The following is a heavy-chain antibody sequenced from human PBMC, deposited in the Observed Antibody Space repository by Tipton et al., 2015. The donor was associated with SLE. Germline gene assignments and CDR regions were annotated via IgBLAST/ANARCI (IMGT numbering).Heavy chain of an antibody. CDR1: GGSISGYY. CDR2: IFSSGST. CDR3: ARGGGSYYDY. D-gene: IGHD1-26*01. Sequence: TLSLTCTVSGGSISGYYWSWVRQPAGKGLEWIGRIFSSGSTIYNPSIKSRVTPSLDTSKNQFSLGVTSVTAADTAVYYCARGGGSYYDYWGQGTLVTVSS. V-gene: IGHV4-4*07. J-gene: IGHJ4*02.